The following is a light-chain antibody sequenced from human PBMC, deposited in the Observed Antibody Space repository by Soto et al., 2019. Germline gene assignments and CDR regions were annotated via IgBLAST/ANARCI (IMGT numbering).Light chain of an antibody. J-gene: IGKJ1*01. CDR3: MQALQTPWT. V-gene: IGKV2-28*01. CDR1: QSLLHRNGYTY. Sequence: DIVMTQSPLSLPVTPGEPASISCRSSQSLLHRNGYTYLDWYLQKPGQSPQLLIYLVSNRASGVTDRFSGSGSGTDFTLKISRVEAEDVGVYYCMQALQTPWTFGQGTKVEIK. CDR2: LVS.